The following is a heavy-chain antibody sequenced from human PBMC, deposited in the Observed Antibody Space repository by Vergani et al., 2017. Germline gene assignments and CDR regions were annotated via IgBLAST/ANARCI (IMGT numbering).Heavy chain of an antibody. CDR2: INHSGST. J-gene: IGHJ4*02. CDR3: ARTLRGVTGL. CDR1: GGSFSGYY. D-gene: IGHD3-10*01. Sequence: QVQLPQWGAGLLKPSETLSLTCAVYGGSFSGYYWSWIRQPPGKGLEWIGEINHSGSTNYNPSLKSRVTISVVTSKNQFSLKLSSVTAADTAVYYCARTLRGVTGLWGQGTLVTVSS. V-gene: IGHV4-34*01.